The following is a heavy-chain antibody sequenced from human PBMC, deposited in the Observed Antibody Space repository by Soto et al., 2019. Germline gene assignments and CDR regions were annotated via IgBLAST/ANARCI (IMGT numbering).Heavy chain of an antibody. D-gene: IGHD6-19*01. CDR1: GYTFTSYY. V-gene: IGHV1-46*01. J-gene: IGHJ4*02. CDR2: INPSGGST. CDR3: ARSVKWLAAFDY. Sequence: ASVKVSCKASGYTFTSYYMHWVRQAPGQGLEWMGIINPSGGSTSYAQKFQGRVTMTRDTSTSTVYMELSSRRSEDTAVYYCARSVKWLAAFDYWGQGTLVTVSS.